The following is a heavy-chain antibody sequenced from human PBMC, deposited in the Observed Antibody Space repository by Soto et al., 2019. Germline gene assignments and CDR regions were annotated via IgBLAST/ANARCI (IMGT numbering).Heavy chain of an antibody. CDR3: ARDFYGGFSYGPGDN. J-gene: IGHJ4*02. CDR1: GGSFSKSSYY. V-gene: IGHV4-39*02. CDR2: VHYSGRT. D-gene: IGHD2-15*01. Sequence: PSETLSLTCTVSGGSFSKSSYYWGWIRQPPGKGLEWIGNVHYSGRTYYNPSLKSRVTISVDTSTNQFSLKLTSVTAEDTALYYCARDFYGGFSYGPGDNWGQGTLVTVSS.